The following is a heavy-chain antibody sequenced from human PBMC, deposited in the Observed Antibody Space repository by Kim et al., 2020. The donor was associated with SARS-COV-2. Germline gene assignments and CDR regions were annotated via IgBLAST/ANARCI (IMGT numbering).Heavy chain of an antibody. V-gene: IGHV3-21*01. CDR3: ARVHCPNRYNSMDV. D-gene: IGHD3-16*02. J-gene: IGHJ6*02. CDR1: GFTFSTYD. CDR2: ISGISSYI. Sequence: GGSLRLSCAASGFTFSTYDMNWVRQAPGKGLEWVSTISGISSYIYYADSVRGRFTISRDNAKTSMYLQMNNLRAEDTAVYYCARVHCPNRYNSMDVWGQGTTVTVSS.